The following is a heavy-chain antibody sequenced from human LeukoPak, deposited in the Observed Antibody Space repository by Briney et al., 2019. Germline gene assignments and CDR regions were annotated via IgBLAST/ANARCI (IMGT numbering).Heavy chain of an antibody. D-gene: IGHD3-10*01. CDR3: ARKSSTMVRGVIIMRGAFDI. V-gene: IGHV3-30-3*01. Sequence: GGSLRLSCPPSGFPFSSYAMHWVRQPPGKGLEWVPVISYDGSNKYYADSVKGRFTISRDNSKNTLYLQMNSLRAEDTAVYYCARKSSTMVRGVIIMRGAFDIWGQGTMVTVSS. CDR2: ISYDGSNK. J-gene: IGHJ3*02. CDR1: GFPFSSYA.